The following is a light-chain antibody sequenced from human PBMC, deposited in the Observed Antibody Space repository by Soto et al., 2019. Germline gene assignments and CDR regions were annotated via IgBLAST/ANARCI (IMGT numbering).Light chain of an antibody. CDR1: QSISRNY. V-gene: IGKV3-20*01. J-gene: IGKJ4*01. Sequence: IVLTQSPGTLSSSPGERVTLSCRASQSISRNYLAWYQQKQGLAPRLIMDHGSRRAAGTPDRFSGSGSGTEVSLTISRRQPEDFAVYYCQQYGSLVPGLTFGGGTKVEIK. CDR2: HGS. CDR3: QQYGSLVPGLT.